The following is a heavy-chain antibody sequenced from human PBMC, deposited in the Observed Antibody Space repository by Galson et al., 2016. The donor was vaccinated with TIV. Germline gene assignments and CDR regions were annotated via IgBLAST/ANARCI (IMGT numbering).Heavy chain of an antibody. D-gene: IGHD2-21*02. V-gene: IGHV3-11*04. J-gene: IGHJ4*02. Sequence: SLRLSCAASGFTFSDYYMSWIRQAPGKGLEWVSYIGAGGTNINFIDSVKGRFTISRDDAKNLLYLEMSSLRADDTALYYCARVSRPNGDNVCDSWGQGTLVIVSS. CDR2: IGAGGTNI. CDR3: ARVSRPNGDNVCDS. CDR1: GFTFSDYY.